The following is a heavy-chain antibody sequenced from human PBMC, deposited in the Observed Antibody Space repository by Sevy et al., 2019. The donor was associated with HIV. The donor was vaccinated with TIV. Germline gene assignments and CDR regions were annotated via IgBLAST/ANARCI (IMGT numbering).Heavy chain of an antibody. CDR2: IWYDGSNK. CDR3: ARTGNSGIYLSGYFDY. J-gene: IGHJ4*02. Sequence: GGSLRLSCAASGFTFSSYGMHWVRQAPGKGLEWVAVIWYDGSNKYYADSVKGRFTISRDNSKNTLYLQMNSLRAEDTAVYYCARTGNSGIYLSGYFDYWGQGTLVTVSS. V-gene: IGHV3-33*01. CDR1: GFTFSSYG. D-gene: IGHD1-26*01.